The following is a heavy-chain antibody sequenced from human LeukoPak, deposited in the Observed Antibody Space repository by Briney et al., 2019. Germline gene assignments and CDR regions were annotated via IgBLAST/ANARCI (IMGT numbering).Heavy chain of an antibody. CDR2: ITSDVTGT. J-gene: IGHJ4*02. D-gene: IGHD3-10*01. CDR1: GFTFSSYW. V-gene: IGHV3-74*01. Sequence: GGSLRLSCAASGFTFSSYWMHWLRQAPGKGLMWVSHITSDVTGTSYADFVKGRFTISRDNAKNTLYLQMNSLRAEDTAVYYCARSYYGIDYWGQGTLVTVSS. CDR3: ARSYYGIDY.